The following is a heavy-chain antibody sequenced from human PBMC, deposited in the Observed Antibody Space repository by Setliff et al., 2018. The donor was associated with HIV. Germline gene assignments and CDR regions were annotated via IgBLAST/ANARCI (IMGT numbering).Heavy chain of an antibody. J-gene: IGHJ4*02. CDR1: GGSISSGSHY. Sequence: SETLSLTCTVSGGSISSGSHYWSWIRQSAGKGLEWIGRKNSRGRTNHNPSLKSRVSITIDTPKNQFSLKLISVTASDTAVYYCAREGGGHSDYWGQGTLVTVS. CDR2: KNSRGRT. CDR3: AREGGGHSDY. V-gene: IGHV4-61*02. D-gene: IGHD3-16*01.